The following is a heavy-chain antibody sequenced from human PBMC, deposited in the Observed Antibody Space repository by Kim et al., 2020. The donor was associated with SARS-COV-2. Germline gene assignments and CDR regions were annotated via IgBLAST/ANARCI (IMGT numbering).Heavy chain of an antibody. CDR3: AAGQRGYTYGAIDY. D-gene: IGHD5-18*01. Sequence: SVKVSCKASGFTFTNSAMQWVRQTRGQGLEWIGWIVVGSGNTNYAQKFQDRVSISTDMSTSTAYMELSSLTSDDTAVYYCAAGQRGYTYGAIDYWGQGTLVTVSS. CDR2: IVVGSGNT. J-gene: IGHJ4*02. CDR1: GFTFTNSA. V-gene: IGHV1-58*02.